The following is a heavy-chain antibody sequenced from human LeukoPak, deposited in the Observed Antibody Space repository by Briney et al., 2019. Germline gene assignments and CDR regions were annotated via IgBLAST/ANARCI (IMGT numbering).Heavy chain of an antibody. V-gene: IGHV1-2*04. J-gene: IGHJ4*02. D-gene: IGHD3-22*01. CDR3: ARGGAYYDSSGYNGY. Sequence: ASVKVSCKASGYTFTGYYMHWVRQAPGQGLEWMGWINPNSGGTNYAQKFQGWVTMTRDTSISTAYMELSRLRSDDTAVYYCARGGAYYDSSGYNGYWGQGTLVTVSS. CDR1: GYTFTGYY. CDR2: INPNSGGT.